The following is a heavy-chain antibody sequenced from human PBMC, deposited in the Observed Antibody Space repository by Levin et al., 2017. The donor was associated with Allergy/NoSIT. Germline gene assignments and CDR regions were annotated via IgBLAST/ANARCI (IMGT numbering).Heavy chain of an antibody. D-gene: IGHD3-16*02. V-gene: IGHV3-23*01. CDR1: GFTFSSYA. J-gene: IGHJ4*02. CDR2: ISGESRTI. Sequence: GGSLRLSCVVSGFTFSSYAMSWIRQTPDKGLEWISIISGESRTIYYADSVRGRFTISRDNSKKTLYLQMNSLTAEDTALYYCVSYRDGPYIHIAYLCQGTLVTVSS. CDR3: VSYRDGPYIHIAY.